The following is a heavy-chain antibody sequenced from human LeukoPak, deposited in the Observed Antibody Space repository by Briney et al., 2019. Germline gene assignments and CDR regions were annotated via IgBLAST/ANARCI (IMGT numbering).Heavy chain of an antibody. CDR2: IGTGGDT. D-gene: IGHD2-15*01. CDR3: ARGGCSGGSCYSTPKDYYYYGMDV. CDR1: GFSFSSYD. Sequence: PGGSLRLSCAASGFSFSSYDMHWVRQATGKGLEWVSAIGTGGDTYYPGSVKGRFTISRENAKNSLYLQMNSLRAGDTAVYYCARGGCSGGSCYSTPKDYYYYGMDVWGQGTTVTVSS. V-gene: IGHV3-13*01. J-gene: IGHJ6*02.